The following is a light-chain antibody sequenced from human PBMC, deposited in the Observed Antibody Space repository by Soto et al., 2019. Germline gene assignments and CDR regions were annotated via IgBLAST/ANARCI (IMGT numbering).Light chain of an antibody. V-gene: IGLV2-8*01. CDR3: SSYAGRNNLV. J-gene: IGLJ2*01. CDR1: SSDVGGYNY. Sequence: QSVLTQPPSASGSPGPAVTISCTGTSSDVGGYNYVSWYQQHPGKAPKLMIYEVSKRPSGVPDRFSGSKSGNTASLTVSGLQAEDEADYDCSSYAGRNNLVFGGGTKLTVL. CDR2: EVS.